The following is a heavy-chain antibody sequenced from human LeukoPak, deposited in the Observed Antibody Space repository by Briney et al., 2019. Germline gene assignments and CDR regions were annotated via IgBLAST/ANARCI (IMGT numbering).Heavy chain of an antibody. CDR1: GFTFSDYY. J-gene: IGHJ4*02. D-gene: IGHD3-10*01. V-gene: IGHV3-49*04. CDR3: TRDPVRFGELYLDY. CDR2: IRSKAYGGTT. Sequence: PGGSLRLSCAASGFTFSDYYMSWVRQAPGKELEWVGFIRSKAYGGTTEYAASVKGRFTILRDDSKSIAYLQMNSLKTEDTAVYYCTRDPVRFGELYLDYWGQGTLVTVSS.